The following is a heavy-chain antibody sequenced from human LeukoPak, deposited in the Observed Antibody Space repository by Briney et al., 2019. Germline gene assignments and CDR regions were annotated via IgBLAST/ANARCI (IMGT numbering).Heavy chain of an antibody. CDR3: TTDPPSFPDYDSSGWAFDI. V-gene: IGHV3-15*01. J-gene: IGHJ3*02. D-gene: IGHD3-22*01. CDR2: IKSKTDGGTT. CDR1: GFTFSSYA. Sequence: GGSLRLSCAASGFTFSSYAMSWVRQAPGKGLEWVGRIKSKTDGGTTDYAAPVKGRFTISRDDSKNTLYLQMNSLKTEDTAVYYCTTDPPSFPDYDSSGWAFDIWGQGTMVTVSS.